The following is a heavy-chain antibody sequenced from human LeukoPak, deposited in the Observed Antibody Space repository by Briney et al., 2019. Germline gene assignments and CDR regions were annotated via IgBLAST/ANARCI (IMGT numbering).Heavy chain of an antibody. CDR3: ARATDYYYDSSGYYVYYYYYYMDV. J-gene: IGHJ6*03. D-gene: IGHD3-22*01. CDR2: IYHSGST. Sequence: SETLSLTCAVSGYSISSGYYWGWIRQPPGKGLEWIGSIYHSGSTYYNPSLKSRVTISVDTSKNQFSLKLSSVTAADTAVYYCARATDYYYDSSGYYVYYYYYYMDVWGKGTTVTVSS. V-gene: IGHV4-38-2*01. CDR1: GYSISSGYY.